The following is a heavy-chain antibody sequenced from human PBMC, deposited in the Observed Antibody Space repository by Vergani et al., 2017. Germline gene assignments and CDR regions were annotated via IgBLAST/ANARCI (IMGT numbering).Heavy chain of an antibody. Sequence: EVQLVQSGAEVKKPGESLKISCKGSGYSFTSYWIGWVRQMPGKGLEWMGIIDPGDSDTRYSPSFQGQVTISADKSISTHYLQRSSLKAPDTAMYYCARHGEDKNCGGDCYSSYYYGMDVWGQGTTVTVSS. J-gene: IGHJ6*02. CDR2: IDPGDSDT. D-gene: IGHD2-21*02. CDR3: ARHGEDKNCGGDCYSSYYYGMDV. V-gene: IGHV5-51*01. CDR1: GYSFTSYW.